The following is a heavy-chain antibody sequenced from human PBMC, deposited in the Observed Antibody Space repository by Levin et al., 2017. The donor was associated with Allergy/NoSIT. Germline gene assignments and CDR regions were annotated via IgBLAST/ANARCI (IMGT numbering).Heavy chain of an antibody. V-gene: IGHV3-64*01. CDR3: ARGYCSSTSCYPQYYFDY. J-gene: IGHJ4*02. Sequence: PGGSLRLSCAASGFTFSSYAMHWVRQAPGKGLEYVSAISSNGGSTYHANSVKGRFTISRDNSKNTLYLQMGSLRAEDMAVYYCARGYCSSTSCYPQYYFDYWGQGTLVTVSS. D-gene: IGHD2-2*01. CDR1: GFTFSSYA. CDR2: ISSNGGST.